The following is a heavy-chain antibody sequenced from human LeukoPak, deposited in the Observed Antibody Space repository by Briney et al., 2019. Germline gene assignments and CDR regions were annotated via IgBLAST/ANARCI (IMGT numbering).Heavy chain of an antibody. CDR3: ARHGGAVAGNYYYYYMDV. D-gene: IGHD6-19*01. CDR1: GYSFTSYW. J-gene: IGHJ6*03. V-gene: IGHV5-51*01. CDR2: IYPGDSDT. Sequence: GESLKISCKGSGYSFTSYWIGWVRQMPGKGLEWMGIIYPGDSDTRYSPSFQGQVTISADKSISTAYLQWSSLKASDTAMYYCARHGGAVAGNYYYYYMDVWGKGTTVTVSS.